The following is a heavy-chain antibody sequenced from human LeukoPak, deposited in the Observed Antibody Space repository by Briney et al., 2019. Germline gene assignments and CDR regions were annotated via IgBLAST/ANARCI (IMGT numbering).Heavy chain of an antibody. D-gene: IGHD3-10*01. CDR2: ISGSGGST. J-gene: IGHJ4*02. V-gene: IGHV3-23*01. CDR1: GFTFSSYA. Sequence: GGSLRLSCAASGFTFSSYAMSWVRQAPGKGLEWVSAISGSGGSTYYADSVKGRFTISRDNSKNTLYMQMNSLRAEDTAVYYCAKDVYYYGSGSQTRVFDYWGQGTLVTVSS. CDR3: AKDVYYYGSGSQTRVFDY.